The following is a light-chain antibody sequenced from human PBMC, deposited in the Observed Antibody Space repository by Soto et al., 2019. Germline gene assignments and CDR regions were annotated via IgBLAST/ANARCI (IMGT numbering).Light chain of an antibody. V-gene: IGLV2-8*01. CDR3: SSYAGSNLWV. CDR2: EVS. Sequence: QSALTQPPSASGSPGQSVTISCTGTSCDVGGYNYVSWYQQHPGKAPKLMISEVSKRPSGVPDRFSGSESGNTASLTVSGLQAEDEAHYYCSSYAGSNLWVFGGGTKLTVL. J-gene: IGLJ3*02. CDR1: SCDVGGYNY.